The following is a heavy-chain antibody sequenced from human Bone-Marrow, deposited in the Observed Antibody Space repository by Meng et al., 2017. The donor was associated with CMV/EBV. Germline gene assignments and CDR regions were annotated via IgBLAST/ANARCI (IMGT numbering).Heavy chain of an antibody. V-gene: IGHV1-69*05. CDR2: IIPIFGTA. CDR1: GGTFSSYA. J-gene: IGHJ4*02. D-gene: IGHD5-12*01. Sequence: SVKVSCKASGGTFSSYAISWVRQAPGQGLEWMGGIIPIFGTANYAQKFQGRVTITTDESTSTAYMELSSLRSEDTAVYYCAIWEVYAATITGGFFDDWGQGTLVTVSS. CDR3: AIWEVYAATITGGFFDD.